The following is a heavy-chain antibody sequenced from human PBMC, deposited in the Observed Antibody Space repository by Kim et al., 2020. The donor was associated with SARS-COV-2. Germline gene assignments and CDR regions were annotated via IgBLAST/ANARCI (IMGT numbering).Heavy chain of an antibody. V-gene: IGHV3-23*01. J-gene: IGHJ4*02. D-gene: IGHD3-10*01. CDR3: AKAPFSGSYYISSFDY. Sequence: GKGRFTISRANSKNTLYLQMNSLRAEDTAVYYCAKAPFSGSYYISSFDYWGQGTLVTVSS.